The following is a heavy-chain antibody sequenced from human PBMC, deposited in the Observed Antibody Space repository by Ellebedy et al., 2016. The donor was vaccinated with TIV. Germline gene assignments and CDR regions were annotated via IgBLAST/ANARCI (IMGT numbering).Heavy chain of an antibody. CDR3: AVGGGQGWDISFDF. J-gene: IGHJ4*02. D-gene: IGHD1-26*01. V-gene: IGHV1-18*01. Sequence: AASVKVSCKASGYTFTNYGITWVRQAPGEGLEWMGWISGYNGITNYAQKFRGRVTMTTDTSTSTAYMELRSLRSDDTAVYYCAVGGGQGWDISFDFWGQGTLVTVSS. CDR1: GYTFTNYG. CDR2: ISGYNGIT.